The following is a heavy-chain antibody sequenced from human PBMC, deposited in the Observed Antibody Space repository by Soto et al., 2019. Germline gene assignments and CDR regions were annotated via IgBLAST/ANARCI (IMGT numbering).Heavy chain of an antibody. V-gene: IGHV3-33*01. Sequence: PGGSLRLSCAASGFTFSSYGMHWVRQAPGKGLEWVAVIWYDGSNKYYADSVKGRFTISRDNSKNTLYLQMNSLRAEDTAVYYCAREVGATRSYYYGMDAWGQGTTVTVSS. CDR3: AREVGATRSYYYGMDA. D-gene: IGHD1-26*01. CDR2: IWYDGSNK. J-gene: IGHJ6*02. CDR1: GFTFSSYG.